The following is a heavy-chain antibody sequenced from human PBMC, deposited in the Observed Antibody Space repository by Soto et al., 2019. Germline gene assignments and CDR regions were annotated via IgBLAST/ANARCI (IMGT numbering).Heavy chain of an antibody. CDR1: GFTFSTYW. Sequence: GGSLRLSCAASGFTFSTYWMSWVRQAPGKGLEWVANIKQDGSEKYYVDSVKGRFTISRDNAKNSLYLQMNSLRAEDTAVYYCARGGRRSGSYADAFDIWGQGTMVTVSS. V-gene: IGHV3-7*03. J-gene: IGHJ3*02. CDR3: ARGGRRSGSYADAFDI. D-gene: IGHD1-26*01. CDR2: IKQDGSEK.